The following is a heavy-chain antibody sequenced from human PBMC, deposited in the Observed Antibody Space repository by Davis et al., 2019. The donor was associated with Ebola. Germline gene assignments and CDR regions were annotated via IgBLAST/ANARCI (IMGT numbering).Heavy chain of an antibody. CDR3: ARGEKYQLLYNAYYYGMDV. Sequence: ASVKVSCKASGYTFTSYYMHWVRQAPGQGLEWMGIINPSGGSTSYAQKFQGWVTMTRDTSISTAYMELSRLRSDDTAVYYCARGEKYQLLYNAYYYGMDVWGQGTTVTVSS. CDR2: INPSGGST. V-gene: IGHV1-2*04. D-gene: IGHD2-2*02. CDR1: GYTFTSYY. J-gene: IGHJ6*02.